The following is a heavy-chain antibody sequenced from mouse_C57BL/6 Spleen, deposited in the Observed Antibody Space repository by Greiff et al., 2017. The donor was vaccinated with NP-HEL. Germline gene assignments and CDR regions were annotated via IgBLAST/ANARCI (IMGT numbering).Heavy chain of an antibody. D-gene: IGHD1-1*01. Sequence: QVQLKQPGAELVMPGASVKLSCKASGYTFTSYWMHWVKQRPGQGLEWSGEIDPCDSYTNYNQKFKGKSTLTVDKSSSTAYMQLSSLTSEDSAVYYCASYCGSSYYWYFGVWGTGTTVTVSS. CDR2: IDPCDSYT. CDR3: ASYCGSSYYWYFGV. V-gene: IGHV1-69*01. J-gene: IGHJ1*03. CDR1: GYTFTSYW.